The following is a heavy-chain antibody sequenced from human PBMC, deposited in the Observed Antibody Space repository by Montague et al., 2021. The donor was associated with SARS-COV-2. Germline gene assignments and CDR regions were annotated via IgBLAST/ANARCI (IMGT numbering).Heavy chain of an antibody. CDR3: ARAHSGSWAHLDN. D-gene: IGHD5-12*01. V-gene: IGHV4-61*02. Sequence: TLSLTCTVSGASINTGPYYWSWIRQPAGGGLEWIGRIYTSGTTDYSFSLKSRVTISVDTSKSQFSLKLTSVTAADTAVYYCARAHSGSWAHLDNWGQGGLVTVSS. J-gene: IGHJ4*02. CDR2: IYTSGTT. CDR1: GASINTGPYY.